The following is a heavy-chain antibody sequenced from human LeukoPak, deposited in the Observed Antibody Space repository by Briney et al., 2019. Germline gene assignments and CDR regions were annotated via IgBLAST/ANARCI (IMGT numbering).Heavy chain of an antibody. J-gene: IGHJ4*02. CDR2: ISGSGGST. CDR3: AKCGSEVTAAINY. V-gene: IGHV3-23*01. CDR1: GFTFSSYA. Sequence: GGSLRLSCAASGFTFSSYAMSWVRQAPGKGLEWVSVISGSGGSTYYADSVKGRFTISRDNSKNTLYLQMNSLRAEDTAVYYCAKCGSEVTAAINYWGQGTLVTVSS. D-gene: IGHD2-2*01.